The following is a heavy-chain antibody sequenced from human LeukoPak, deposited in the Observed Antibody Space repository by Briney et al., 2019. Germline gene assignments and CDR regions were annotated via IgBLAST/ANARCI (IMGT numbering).Heavy chain of an antibody. V-gene: IGHV1-3*01. D-gene: IGHD3-3*01. J-gene: IGHJ5*02. CDR3: ARDGARTIFRVVIGRQKNWFDP. CDR1: GYTFTSYA. Sequence: GASVKVSCKASGYTFTSYAMHWVRQAPGQRLEWMGWINAGNGNTKYSQKFQGRVTITRDTSASTAYMEPSSLRSEDTAVYYCARDGARTIFRVVIGRQKNWFDPWGQGTLVTVSS. CDR2: INAGNGNT.